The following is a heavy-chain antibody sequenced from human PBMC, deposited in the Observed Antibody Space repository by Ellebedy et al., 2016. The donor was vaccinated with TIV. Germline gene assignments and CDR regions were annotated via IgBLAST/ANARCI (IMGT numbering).Heavy chain of an antibody. CDR2: MNPKSGDT. CDR1: GYTFTNFD. CDR3: TTGGTKGEDN. J-gene: IGHJ4*02. V-gene: IGHV1-8*01. Sequence: AASVKVSCKASGYTFTNFDINWVRQASGQGLVWMGWMNPKSGDTVYSQKFQGSLTMTTNTPMTTAYMDLTDLTSEDTAVYYCTTGGTKGEDNWGQGTLVIVSS. D-gene: IGHD3-10*01.